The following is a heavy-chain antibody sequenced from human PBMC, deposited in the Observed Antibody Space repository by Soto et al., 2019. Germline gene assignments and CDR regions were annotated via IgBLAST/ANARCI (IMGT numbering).Heavy chain of an antibody. Sequence: QVQLVESGGGVVQPGRSLRLSCAASGFTFSSYGMHWVRQAPGKGLEWVAGISYDGSNKYYADSVKGRFTISRDNSKNTLYLQMNSLRAEDTAVYYCAKDARDYDFWSGPDYWGQGTLVTVSS. CDR2: ISYDGSNK. CDR3: AKDARDYDFWSGPDY. V-gene: IGHV3-30*18. D-gene: IGHD3-3*01. J-gene: IGHJ4*02. CDR1: GFTFSSYG.